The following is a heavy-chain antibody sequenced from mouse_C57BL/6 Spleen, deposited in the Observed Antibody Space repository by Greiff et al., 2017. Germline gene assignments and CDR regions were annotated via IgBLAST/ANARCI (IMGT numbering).Heavy chain of an antibody. CDR2: IDPSDSYT. CDR3: ARGANWDY. J-gene: IGHJ2*01. Sequence: QVQLQQPGAELVKPGASVKLSCKASGYTFTSYWMQWVKQRPGQGLEWIGEIDPSDSYTNHNQKFKGKATLTVDTSSSTAYMQLSSLTSEDSAVYYCARGANWDYWGQGTTLTVSS. D-gene: IGHD4-1*01. CDR1: GYTFTSYW. V-gene: IGHV1-50*01.